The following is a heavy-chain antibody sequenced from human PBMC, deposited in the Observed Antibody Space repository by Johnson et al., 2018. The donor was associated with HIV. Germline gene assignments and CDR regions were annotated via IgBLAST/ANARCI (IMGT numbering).Heavy chain of an antibody. J-gene: IGHJ3*02. CDR3: ARGPIADDAFDI. D-gene: IGHD3-16*02. Sequence: QVQLVESGGGVVQPGRSLRLSCAASRFTFSSYAMHWVRQAPGKGLEWVAVIWYVGSNKYYADSVKGRFTISRDNSKNTLYLQMNSLRAEDTAVYFCARGPIADDAFDIWGQGTMVTVSS. CDR1: RFTFSSYA. CDR2: IWYVGSNK. V-gene: IGHV3-30*04.